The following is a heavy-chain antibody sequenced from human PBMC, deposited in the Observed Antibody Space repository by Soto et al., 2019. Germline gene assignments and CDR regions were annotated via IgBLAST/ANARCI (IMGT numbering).Heavy chain of an antibody. CDR2: ISSSSSYI. CDR3: ARDDYGDYLGGYDMDV. J-gene: IGHJ6*02. D-gene: IGHD4-17*01. CDR1: GFTFSSYS. Sequence: EVQLVESGGGLVKPGGSLRLSCAASGFTFSSYSMNWVRQAPGKGLEWVSSISSSSSYIYYADSVKGRFTTSRDNAKNALYLQMNSLRAEDTAVYYCARDDYGDYLGGYDMDVWGQGTTVTVSS. V-gene: IGHV3-21*01.